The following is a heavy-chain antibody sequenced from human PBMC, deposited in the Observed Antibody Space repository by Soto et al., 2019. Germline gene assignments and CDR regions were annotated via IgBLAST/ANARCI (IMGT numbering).Heavy chain of an antibody. CDR2: IKSKTDGGTT. V-gene: IGHV3-15*01. Sequence: SGGSLRLSCAASGFTFSNAWMSWVRQAPGKGLEWVGRIKSKTDGGTTDYAAPVKGRVTISRDDSKNTLYLQMNSLKTEDTAGYYFTAPSCSSTSCYSDWGQGTLVTVSS. CDR3: TAPSCSSTSCYSD. CDR1: GFTFSNAW. J-gene: IGHJ4*02. D-gene: IGHD2-2*01.